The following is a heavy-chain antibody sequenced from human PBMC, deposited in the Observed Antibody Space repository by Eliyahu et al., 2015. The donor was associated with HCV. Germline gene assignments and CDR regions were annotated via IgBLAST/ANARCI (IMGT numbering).Heavy chain of an antibody. J-gene: IGHJ4*02. CDR2: ISGSGGST. CDR1: GFTFSSYA. Sequence: EVQLLESXGGLVQPGGSLRLSCAASGFTFSSYAMSWVRXAPGKGLEWVSAISGSGGSTYYAXSVKGRFTISRDNSKNTLYLQMNSXRAEDTAVYYCAKDRSITMIVVDTDYWGQGTLVTVSS. CDR3: AKDRSITMIVVDTDY. D-gene: IGHD3-22*01. V-gene: IGHV3-23*01.